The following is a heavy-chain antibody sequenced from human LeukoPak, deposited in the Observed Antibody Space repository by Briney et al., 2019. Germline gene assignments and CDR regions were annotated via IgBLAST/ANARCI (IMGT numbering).Heavy chain of an antibody. V-gene: IGHV3-49*04. Sequence: PGRSLRLSCTGSGFNFADYAMSWVRQAPGKGLEWVGFIRSKAYGETTLYAATVKGRFTISRDDSKRVAYLQMNSLKTEDTGVYFCTRDYQLLPDWGQGTLVTFYS. CDR3: TRDYQLLPD. J-gene: IGHJ4*02. CDR1: GFNFADYA. D-gene: IGHD2-2*01. CDR2: IRSKAYGETT.